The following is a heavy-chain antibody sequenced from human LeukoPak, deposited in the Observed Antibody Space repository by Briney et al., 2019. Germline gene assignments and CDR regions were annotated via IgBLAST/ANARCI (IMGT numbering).Heavy chain of an antibody. CDR2: IKQDRSEK. D-gene: IGHD3/OR15-3a*01. CDR3: ARLVFLDWNPAWYFDL. CDR1: GFILSSHW. V-gene: IGHV3-7*01. J-gene: IGHJ2*01. Sequence: GGPLGLFRAASGFILSSHWMSWVRHAPGKGREWVANIKQDRSEKEYVDSVKGRFTISRDNAKNSLYLQMNSLRAEDTAVYYCARLVFLDWNPAWYFDLWGRGTLVTVSS.